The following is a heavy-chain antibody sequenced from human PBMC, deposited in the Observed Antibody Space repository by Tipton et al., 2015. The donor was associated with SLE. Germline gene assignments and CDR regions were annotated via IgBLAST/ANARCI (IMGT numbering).Heavy chain of an antibody. CDR2: ISYDGSNK. Sequence: QLVQSGGGVVQPGKSLRLSCAASGFTFSNYAMHWVRQAPGKGLEWVAVISYDGSNKYYADSVKGRFTISRDNSKNTLYLQMNSLRAEDTAVYYCARDMVGATEGAFDIWGQGTMVTVSS. CDR3: ARDMVGATEGAFDI. D-gene: IGHD1-26*01. CDR1: GFTFSNYA. V-gene: IGHV3-30*04. J-gene: IGHJ3*02.